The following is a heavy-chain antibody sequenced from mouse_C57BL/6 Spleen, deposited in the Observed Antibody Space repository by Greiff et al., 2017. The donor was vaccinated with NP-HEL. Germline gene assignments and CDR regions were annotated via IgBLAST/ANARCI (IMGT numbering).Heavy chain of an antibody. CDR1: GFTFTDYY. CDR2: IRNKANGYTT. V-gene: IGHV7-3*01. D-gene: IGHD2-1*01. Sequence: VQLKESGGGLVQPGGSLSLSCAASGFTFTDYYMSWVRQPPGKALEWLGFIRNKANGYTTEYSASVKGRFTISRDNSQSILYLQMNALRAEDSATYYCARYLLDAMDYWGQGTSVTVSS. CDR3: ARYLLDAMDY. J-gene: IGHJ4*01.